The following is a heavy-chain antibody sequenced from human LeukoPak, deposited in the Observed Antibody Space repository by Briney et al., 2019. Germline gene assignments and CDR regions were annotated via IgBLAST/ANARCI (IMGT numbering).Heavy chain of an antibody. CDR3: AKGAHSSGRGTYFDY. J-gene: IGHJ4*02. CDR1: GFTFSSYA. V-gene: IGHV3-23*01. D-gene: IGHD6-19*01. CDR2: ISGSGGST. Sequence: GGSLRLSCAASGFTFSSYAMSWVRQAPGKGLEWVTAISGSGGSTYYADSVKGRFTISRDNSKNTLYLQMNSLRAEDTAVYYCAKGAHSSGRGTYFDYWGQGTLVTVSS.